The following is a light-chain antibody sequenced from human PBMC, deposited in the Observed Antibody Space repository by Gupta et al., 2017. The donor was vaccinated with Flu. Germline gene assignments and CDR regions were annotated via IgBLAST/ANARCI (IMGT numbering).Light chain of an antibody. V-gene: IGLV3-19*01. CDR3: NSLDSSGVL. CDR2: GKN. Sequence: SSELTQDPAVSVALGQTVRITCQGDSLRSNHASWYQQKPGQAPVLVIFGKNNRPSGIPDRFSGTTSGNTASLTITGTQAEDGADYYCNSLDSSGVLFGAGTKLTVL. J-gene: IGLJ3*02. CDR1: SLRSNH.